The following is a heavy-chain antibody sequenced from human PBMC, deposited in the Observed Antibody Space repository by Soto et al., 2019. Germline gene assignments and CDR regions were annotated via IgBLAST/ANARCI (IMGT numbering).Heavy chain of an antibody. CDR1: GFTFSGSA. D-gene: IGHD2-21*01. CDR3: TRDTGGDTAFEYLQH. CDR2: IRSKANSYAT. Sequence: EVQLVESGGGLVQPGGSLKVSCAASGFTFSGSAMHWVRQASGKGLEWVGRIRSKANSYATVYGASVKGRFTISRDDSKNTAYLQMNSLKTEDTAVYYCTRDTGGDTAFEYLQHWGRGTLVTVSS. V-gene: IGHV3-73*02. J-gene: IGHJ1*01.